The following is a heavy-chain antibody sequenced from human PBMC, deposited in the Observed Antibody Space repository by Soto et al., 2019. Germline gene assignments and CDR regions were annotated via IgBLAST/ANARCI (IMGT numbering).Heavy chain of an antibody. CDR2: INHSGST. D-gene: IGHD6-6*01. Sequence: QVQLQQWGAGLLKPSETLSLTCAVYGGSFSGYYWSWIRQPPGKGLEWIGEINHSGSTNYNPSLKSRVTISVDTSKHQCSLKLSSVTAADTAVYYCARGRGVSIAARRDAFDIWGQGTMVTVSS. CDR3: ARGRGVSIAARRDAFDI. CDR1: GGSFSGYY. J-gene: IGHJ3*02. V-gene: IGHV4-34*01.